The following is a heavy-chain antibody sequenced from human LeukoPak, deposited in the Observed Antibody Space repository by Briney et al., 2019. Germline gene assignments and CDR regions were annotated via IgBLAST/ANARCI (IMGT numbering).Heavy chain of an antibody. V-gene: IGHV3-48*01. J-gene: IGHJ6*03. CDR2: ISSSSSTI. CDR3: ARDMIVLHVGYYYYYMDV. CDR1: GFIFGDYG. Sequence: GGSLRLSCTASGFIFGDYGMSWVRQAPGKGLEWVSYISSSSSTIYYADSVKGRFTISRDNAKNSLYLQMNSLRAEDTAVYYCARDMIVLHVGYYYYYMDVWGKGTTVTVSS. D-gene: IGHD3-22*01.